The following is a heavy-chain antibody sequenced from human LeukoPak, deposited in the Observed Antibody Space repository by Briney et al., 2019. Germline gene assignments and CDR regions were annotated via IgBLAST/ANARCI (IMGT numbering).Heavy chain of an antibody. Sequence: GGSLGLSCAASGFTFSSYAMSWVRQAPGKGLEWVSAISGSGGSTYYADSVKGRFTISRDNSRDTLYLQMNSLRAEDTAVYYCAKGYYDYVWGSYYFGYWGQGTLVTVSS. V-gene: IGHV3-23*01. J-gene: IGHJ4*02. CDR3: AKGYYDYVWGSYYFGY. CDR1: GFTFSSYA. D-gene: IGHD3-16*01. CDR2: ISGSGGST.